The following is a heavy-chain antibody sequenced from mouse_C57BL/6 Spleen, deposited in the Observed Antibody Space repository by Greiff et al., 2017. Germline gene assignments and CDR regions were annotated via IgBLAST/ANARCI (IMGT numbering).Heavy chain of an antibody. Sequence: QVQLQRPGAELVRPGSSVKLSCKASGYTFTSYWMDWVKQRPGQGLEWIGNIYPSDSETHYNQKFKDKATLTVDKSSSTAYMQLSSLTSEDSAVYYCARTIYYYGSSYYAMDYWGQGTSVTVSS. J-gene: IGHJ4*01. CDR3: ARTIYYYGSSYYAMDY. CDR1: GYTFTSYW. D-gene: IGHD1-1*01. V-gene: IGHV1-61*01. CDR2: IYPSDSET.